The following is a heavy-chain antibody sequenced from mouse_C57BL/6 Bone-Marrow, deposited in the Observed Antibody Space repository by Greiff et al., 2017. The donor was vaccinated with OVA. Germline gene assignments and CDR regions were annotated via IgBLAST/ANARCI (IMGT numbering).Heavy chain of an antibody. J-gene: IGHJ2*01. D-gene: IGHD1-1*01. CDR1: GYTFTSYG. CDR3: AIELLRLYYFDY. Sequence: QVQLKQSGAELARPGASVKLSCKASGYTFTSYGISWVKQRTGQGLEWIGEIYPRSGNTYYNEKFKGKATLTADKSSSTAYMELRSLTSEDSAVYFCAIELLRLYYFDYWGQGTTLTVSS. V-gene: IGHV1-81*01. CDR2: IYPRSGNT.